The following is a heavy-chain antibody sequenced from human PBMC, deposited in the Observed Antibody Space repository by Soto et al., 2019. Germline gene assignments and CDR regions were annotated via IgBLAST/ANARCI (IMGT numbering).Heavy chain of an antibody. CDR1: GLTFSSSA. D-gene: IGHD6-6*01. Sequence: QVQLVESGGGVVQPGKSLLLYCADSGLTFSSSAMLWSRQAPGKWLVWVTVISIRVVDEYYAESVRGRFTISRDESKNTLYLQMDSLRVEDTDVSYCARGTIVARQHIDYWCQGNLVTVSS. CDR2: ISIRVVDE. J-gene: IGHJ4*02. CDR3: ARGTIVARQHIDY. V-gene: IGHV3-30*03.